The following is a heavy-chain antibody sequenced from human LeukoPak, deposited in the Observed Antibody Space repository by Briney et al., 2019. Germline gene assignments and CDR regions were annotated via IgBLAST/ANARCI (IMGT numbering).Heavy chain of an antibody. J-gene: IGHJ3*02. CDR2: IYYTGST. CDR1: GGSISTYY. Sequence: SETLSLTCTVSGGSISTYYWTWIRQPPGKGLEWIGYIYYTGSTNYNPSLKSRVTISVDTSKNQFSLKLSSVTAADTAVYYCARVYGSGYDFRGAFDIWGQGTMVTVSS. CDR3: ARVYGSGYDFRGAFDI. V-gene: IGHV4-59*01. D-gene: IGHD5-12*01.